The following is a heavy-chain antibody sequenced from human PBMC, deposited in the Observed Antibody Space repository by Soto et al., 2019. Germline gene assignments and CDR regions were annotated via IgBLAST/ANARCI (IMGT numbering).Heavy chain of an antibody. CDR2: ISSSNT. Sequence: EVQLVESGGGLVQPGESLRLSCTASGITFSSYSMNWVRQAPGKGLEWLSYISSSNTAYADSVKGRFTISRDNAKNSVYLPMISLRDEDTAVYYCVGDQDVHAPMVHGIYWGRGTRVTVSS. CDR3: VGDQDVHAPMVHGIY. CDR1: GITFSSYS. V-gene: IGHV3-48*02. D-gene: IGHD2-8*01. J-gene: IGHJ4*02.